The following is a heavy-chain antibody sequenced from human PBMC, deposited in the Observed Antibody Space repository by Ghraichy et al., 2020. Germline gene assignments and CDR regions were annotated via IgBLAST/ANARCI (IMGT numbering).Heavy chain of an antibody. CDR3: VTFYYDSSGYYDH. Sequence: GGSLRLSCAASGFTFSSYEMNWVRQAPGKGLEWVSYISSSGSTIYYADSVKGRFTISRDNAKKSLFLQMNSLRAEDTSVYYPVTFYYDSSGYYDHWGQGTLVTVSS. J-gene: IGHJ5*02. CDR1: GFTFSSYE. D-gene: IGHD3-22*01. V-gene: IGHV3-48*03. CDR2: ISSSGSTI.